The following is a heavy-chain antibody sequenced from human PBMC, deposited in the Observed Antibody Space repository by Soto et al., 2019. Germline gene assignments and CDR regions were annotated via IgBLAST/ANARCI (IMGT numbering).Heavy chain of an antibody. J-gene: IGHJ4*02. CDR2: IYYNGNT. CDR3: ARHNYGSGSTYFDY. V-gene: IGHV4-39*01. Sequence: SETLSLTCTVSGGSISSSSYYWGWIRQPPGKGLEWIGSIYYNGNTYYNPSLKSRVTISVDTSKNQFSLKLNSMTAADTAVYYCARHNYGSGSTYFDYWGQGTLVTVSS. D-gene: IGHD3-10*01. CDR1: GGSISSSSYY.